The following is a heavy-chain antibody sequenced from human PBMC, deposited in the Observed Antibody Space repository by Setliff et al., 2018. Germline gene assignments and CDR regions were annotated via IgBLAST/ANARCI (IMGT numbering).Heavy chain of an antibody. CDR1: GYTFTGYY. V-gene: IGHV1-2*04. D-gene: IGHD1-26*01. J-gene: IGHJ6*02. CDR3: ARDLLYSGSYFGYYYGMDV. CDR2: INPNSGGT. Sequence: VASVKVSCKASGYTFTGYYMHWVRQAPGQGLEWMGWINPNSGGTNYAQKFQGWVTMTRDTSICTAYMELSRLRSDDTAVYYCARDLLYSGSYFGYYYGMDVWGQGTTVTVSS.